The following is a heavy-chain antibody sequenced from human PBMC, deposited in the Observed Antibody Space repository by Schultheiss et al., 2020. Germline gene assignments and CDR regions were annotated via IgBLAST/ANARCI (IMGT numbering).Heavy chain of an antibody. Sequence: GGSLRLSCAASGFTFSSYAMSWVRQAPGKGLEWVSAISGSGGSTYYADSVKGRFTISRDNSKNTLYLQMNSLRAEDTAVYYCAKGDCSGGSCYPDYWGQGTLVNGYS. CDR3: AKGDCSGGSCYPDY. V-gene: IGHV3-23*01. CDR1: GFTFSSYA. CDR2: ISGSGGST. J-gene: IGHJ4*02. D-gene: IGHD2-15*01.